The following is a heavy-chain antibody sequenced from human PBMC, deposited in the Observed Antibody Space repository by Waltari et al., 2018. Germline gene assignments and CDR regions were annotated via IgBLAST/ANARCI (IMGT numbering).Heavy chain of an antibody. Sequence: QCQLVQSGAEVKKTGASAKVSCKSSSYTLTSYGNSRVRQYPGQLLQWMGWISAYNGNTNYAQKLHGRVTMTTDTATSTAYMELRSLRSDDTAVYYCARGAGRYCSGGSCYSVGDYWGQGTLVTVSS. V-gene: IGHV1-18*01. CDR3: ARGAGRYCSGGSCYSVGDY. CDR2: ISAYNGNT. J-gene: IGHJ4*02. D-gene: IGHD2-15*01. CDR1: SYTLTSYG.